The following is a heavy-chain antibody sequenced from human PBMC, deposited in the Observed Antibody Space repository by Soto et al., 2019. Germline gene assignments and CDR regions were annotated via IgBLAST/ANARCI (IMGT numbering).Heavy chain of an antibody. CDR3: AKGSRMWTPDY. CDR1: GYTFTDYA. D-gene: IGHD2-21*01. Sequence: ASVKVSCKASGYTFTDYAMHWVRQAPGQRLEWMGWINTGNGNTKFSLKFQGRVTITRDTSATTAYMELTSLRSEDTAVYYCAKGSRMWTPDYWGQGTLVTVSS. J-gene: IGHJ4*02. CDR2: INTGNGNT. V-gene: IGHV1-3*04.